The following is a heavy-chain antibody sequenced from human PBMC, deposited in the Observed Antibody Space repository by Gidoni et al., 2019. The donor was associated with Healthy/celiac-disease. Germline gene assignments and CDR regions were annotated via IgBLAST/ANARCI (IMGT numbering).Heavy chain of an antibody. CDR3: ARDGVVVVPAAIRGDDAFDI. Sequence: QVQLVESGGGVVQPGRSLRLSCAASGFTFRSYGMHWVRQAPGKGLEWVAVIWYDGSNKYYADSVKGRFTISRDNSKNTLYLQMNSLRAEDTAVYYCARDGVVVVPAAIRGDDAFDIWGQGTMVTVSS. CDR2: IWYDGSNK. D-gene: IGHD2-2*02. J-gene: IGHJ3*02. V-gene: IGHV3-33*01. CDR1: GFTFRSYG.